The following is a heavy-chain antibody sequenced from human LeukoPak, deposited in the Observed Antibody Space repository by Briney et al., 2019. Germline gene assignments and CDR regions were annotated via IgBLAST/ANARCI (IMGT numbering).Heavy chain of an antibody. CDR2: INPNSGGT. D-gene: IGHD3/OR15-3a*01. V-gene: IGHV1-2*02. J-gene: IGHJ5*02. CDR1: GYTFTGYY. CDR3: ARDRDWGFDP. Sequence: ASVKLSCNASGYTFTGYYMYWVRHAPGQGIEWMGWINPNSGGTNYAQKFQGRVTITRDTSISTAYMELSRLRSDDTAVYYCARDRDWGFDPWGQGTLVTVSS.